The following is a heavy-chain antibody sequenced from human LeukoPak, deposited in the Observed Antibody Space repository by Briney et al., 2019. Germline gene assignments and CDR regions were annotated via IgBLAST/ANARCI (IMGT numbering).Heavy chain of an antibody. Sequence: GGSLRLSCAASGFTFDDYGMSWVRQAPGKGLEWVFCINWNGGRTGYADSVKGRFTISRDNAKKSLYVQMNSLRAEDTALYYCAREYYGSGSYYNFGYWGQGALVTVSS. CDR3: AREYYGSGSYYNFGY. CDR2: INWNGGRT. CDR1: GFTFDDYG. D-gene: IGHD3-10*01. J-gene: IGHJ4*02. V-gene: IGHV3-20*04.